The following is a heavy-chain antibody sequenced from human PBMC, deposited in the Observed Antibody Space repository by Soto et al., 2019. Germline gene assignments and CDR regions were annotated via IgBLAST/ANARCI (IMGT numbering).Heavy chain of an antibody. V-gene: IGHV3-30*18. J-gene: IGHJ5*02. CDR1: GFTFSSYG. D-gene: IGHD5-18*01. Sequence: GSLRLSCAASGFTFSSYGMHWVRQAPGKGLEWVAVISYDGSNKYYADSVKDRFTITRDNSKNTLYLQMNGLRAEDKAVYYCAKRGYGRYNWFDPWGQGTPVTVSS. CDR2: ISYDGSNK. CDR3: AKRGYGRYNWFDP.